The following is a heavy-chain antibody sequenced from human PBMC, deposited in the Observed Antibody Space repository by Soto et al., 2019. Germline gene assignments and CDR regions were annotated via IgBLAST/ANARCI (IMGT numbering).Heavy chain of an antibody. Sequence: KPSETLSLTCTVSGGSISSYYWSWIRQPPGKGLEWIGYIYYSGSTNYNPSLKSRVTISVDTSKNQFSLKLSSVTAADTAVYYCARVGAYYDSSGYYPHPDAFDIWGQGTMVT. V-gene: IGHV4-59*01. CDR2: IYYSGST. CDR3: ARVGAYYDSSGYYPHPDAFDI. CDR1: GGSISSYY. D-gene: IGHD3-22*01. J-gene: IGHJ3*02.